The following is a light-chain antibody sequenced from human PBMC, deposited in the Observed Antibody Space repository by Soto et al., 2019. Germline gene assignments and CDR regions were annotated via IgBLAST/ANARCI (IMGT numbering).Light chain of an antibody. CDR3: QQRSNWPPIT. CDR2: DAY. J-gene: IGKJ5*01. CDR1: QSVSSY. V-gene: IGKV3-11*01. Sequence: EIVLTQAPATLSLSPGERATLSCRARQSVSSYLGSYQQKPGQAPRLLIYDAYNRATGIPARFSGSGSGTDFTLPITSLEPADFAVYYCQQRSNWPPITFGQGTRLENK.